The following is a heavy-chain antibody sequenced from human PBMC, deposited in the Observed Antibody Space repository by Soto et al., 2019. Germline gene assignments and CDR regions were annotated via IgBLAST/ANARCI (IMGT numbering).Heavy chain of an antibody. D-gene: IGHD6-19*01. CDR3: AISGYSSGWYGYFQH. J-gene: IGHJ1*01. CDR1: GFTFSSYA. Sequence: GVLRLSCAASGFTFSSYAMSWVRQAPGKGLEWVSAISGSGGSTYYADSVKGRFTISRDNSKNTLYLQMNSLRAEDTAVYYCAISGYSSGWYGYFQHWGQGTLVTVSS. V-gene: IGHV3-23*01. CDR2: ISGSGGST.